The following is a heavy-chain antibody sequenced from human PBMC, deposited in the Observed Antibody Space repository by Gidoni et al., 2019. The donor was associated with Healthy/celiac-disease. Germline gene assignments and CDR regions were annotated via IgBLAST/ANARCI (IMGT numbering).Heavy chain of an antibody. CDR3: ARAYGSGSLGFDY. V-gene: IGHV4-30-2*01. CDR2: IYHSGST. Sequence: QLQLQESGSGLGKPSQPLSLTCAVSGGSISSGGYSWSWIRKPPGKGLEWIGYIYHSGSTYYNPSLKSRVTISVDRSKNQFSLKLSSVTAADTAVYYCARAYGSGSLGFDYWGQGTLVTVSS. D-gene: IGHD3-10*01. J-gene: IGHJ4*02. CDR1: GGSISSGGYS.